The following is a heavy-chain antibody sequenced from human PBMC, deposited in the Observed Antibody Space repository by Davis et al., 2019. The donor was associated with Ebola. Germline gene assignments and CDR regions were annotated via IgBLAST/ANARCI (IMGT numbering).Heavy chain of an antibody. Sequence: SETLSLTCTVSGGSVSSGAYYWNWIRQPPGKGLEWIGYIYYSGSTDYSPSLRGRVTISLDTSKNQFSLKLSSVTAADTAVYYCARVGPAALDYWGQGTLVTVSS. CDR2: IYYSGST. D-gene: IGHD2-2*01. V-gene: IGHV4-61*08. J-gene: IGHJ4*02. CDR1: GGSVSSGAYY. CDR3: ARVGPAALDY.